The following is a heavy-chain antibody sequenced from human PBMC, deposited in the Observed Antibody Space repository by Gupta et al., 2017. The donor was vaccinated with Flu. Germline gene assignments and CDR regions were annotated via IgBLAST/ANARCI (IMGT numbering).Heavy chain of an antibody. V-gene: IGHV3-21*01. J-gene: IGHJ5*02. CDR1: YS. Sequence: YSMNWVRQAPGKGLEWVSSISSSSSYIYYADSVKGRFTISRDNAKNSLYLQMNRLRAEDTAVYYCARDRSTSCSGCNWFDPWGQGTLVTVSS. CDR3: ARDRSTSCSGCNWFDP. D-gene: IGHD2-2*01. CDR2: ISSSSSYI.